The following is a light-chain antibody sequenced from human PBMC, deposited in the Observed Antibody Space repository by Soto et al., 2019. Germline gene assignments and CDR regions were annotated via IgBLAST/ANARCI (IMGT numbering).Light chain of an antibody. J-gene: IGKJ1*01. Sequence: DIVMTQSPLSLPVTPGAPASISCRSSRNLMHSNGYNYLDWYLQKPGQSPQLLIYLGSNRASGVPDRFSGSGSGTDFILRISRVEAEDVGVYYCMQILQTPTFGQGTKVEIK. CDR1: RNLMHSNGYNY. CDR2: LGS. V-gene: IGKV2-28*01. CDR3: MQILQTPT.